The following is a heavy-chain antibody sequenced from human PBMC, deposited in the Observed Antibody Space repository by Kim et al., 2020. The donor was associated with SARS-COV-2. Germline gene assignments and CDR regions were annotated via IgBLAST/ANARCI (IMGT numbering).Heavy chain of an antibody. V-gene: IGHV3-30-3*01. CDR2: ISYDGSNK. CDR3: ARDLRGDTAMNPFDY. Sequence: GGSLRLSCAASGFTFSSYAMHWVRQAPGKGLEWVAVISYDGSNKYYADSVKGRFTISRDNSKNTLYLQMNSLRAEDTAVYYCARDLRGDTAMNPFDYWGQGTLVTVSS. D-gene: IGHD5-18*01. CDR1: GFTFSSYA. J-gene: IGHJ4*02.